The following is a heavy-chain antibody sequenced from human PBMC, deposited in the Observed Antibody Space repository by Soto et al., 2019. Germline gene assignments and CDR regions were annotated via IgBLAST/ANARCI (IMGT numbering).Heavy chain of an antibody. Sequence: ASVKVSCKASGYTFTSYGISWVRQAPGQGLEWMGWISAYNGNTNYAQKLQGRVTMTTDTSTSTAYMELRSLRSDDTAVYYCARDGELVGFRYYYGMDVWGQGTTVTVSS. CDR3: ARDGELVGFRYYYGMDV. CDR1: GYTFTSYG. V-gene: IGHV1-18*01. J-gene: IGHJ6*02. CDR2: ISAYNGNT. D-gene: IGHD1-26*01.